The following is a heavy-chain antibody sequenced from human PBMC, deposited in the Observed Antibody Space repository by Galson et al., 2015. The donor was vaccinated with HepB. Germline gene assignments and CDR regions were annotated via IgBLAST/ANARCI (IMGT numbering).Heavy chain of an antibody. CDR2: INPNSGDT. J-gene: IGHJ4*02. CDR1: GYTFTGYY. Sequence: SVKVSCKASGYTFTGYYMHWVRQAPGQGLGWMGRINPNSGDTNYAQKFQGRVTMTRDTSISTAYMELSRLRYDDAAVYYCARDVDDSSAGDYWGQGTLVTVSS. V-gene: IGHV1-2*06. D-gene: IGHD3-22*01. CDR3: ARDVDDSSAGDY.